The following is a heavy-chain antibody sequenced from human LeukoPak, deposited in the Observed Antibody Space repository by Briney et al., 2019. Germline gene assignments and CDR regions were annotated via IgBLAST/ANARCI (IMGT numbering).Heavy chain of an antibody. V-gene: IGHV4-59*01. J-gene: IGHJ4*02. CDR1: GGSISTYY. CDR3: ARSGGYSSSWSL. D-gene: IGHD6-13*01. CDR2: ISNSGIT. Sequence: SETLSLTCTVSGGSISTYYWNWIRQPPGKGQEWIGYISNSGITTYNPSLKSRVAISVDSSKSQFSLKLNSVTAADTAVYYCARSGGYSSSWSLWGQGTLVTVSS.